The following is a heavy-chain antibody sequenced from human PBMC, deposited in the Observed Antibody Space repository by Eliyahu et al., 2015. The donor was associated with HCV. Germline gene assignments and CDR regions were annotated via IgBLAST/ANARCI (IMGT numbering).Heavy chain of an antibody. Sequence: EVQLVESGGGLVKPGGSLRLSCAASGFXFXSYSMNWVRQAPGKGLEGVSSISSSSSYIYYADSVKGRFTISRDNAKNSLYLQMNSLRAEDTAVYYCARDGLSSGYRGGDYWGQGTLVTVSS. CDR3: ARDGLSSGYRGGDY. CDR1: GFXFXSYS. D-gene: IGHD3-22*01. V-gene: IGHV3-21*01. J-gene: IGHJ4*02. CDR2: ISSSSSYI.